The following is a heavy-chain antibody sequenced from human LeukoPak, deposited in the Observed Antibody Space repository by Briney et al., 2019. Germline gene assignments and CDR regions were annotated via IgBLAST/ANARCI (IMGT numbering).Heavy chain of an antibody. CDR2: ISTSGST. CDR1: GASISNYY. V-gene: IGHV4-4*07. Sequence: SETLSLTCTVSGASISNYYWSWIRQPAGKGLEWIGRISTSGSTNYNPSLKSRVTMSVDTSKNQFSLKLSSVTAADTALYYCARAYSTYYFDYWGQGTLVTVSS. J-gene: IGHJ4*02. CDR3: ARAYSTYYFDY. D-gene: IGHD4-11*01.